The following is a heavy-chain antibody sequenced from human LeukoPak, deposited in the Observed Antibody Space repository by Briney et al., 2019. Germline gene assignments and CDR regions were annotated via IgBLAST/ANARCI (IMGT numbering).Heavy chain of an antibody. D-gene: IGHD3-22*01. CDR2: ISGSGGST. V-gene: IGHV3-23*01. CDR3: AKDDATYYYDSSGYYNRRYFDY. J-gene: IGHJ4*02. CDR1: GFTFSSYA. Sequence: GGSLRLSCAASGFTFSSYAMSWVRQAPGKGLEWVSAISGSGGSTYYADSVKGRFTISRDNSKNTLYLQMNSLRAEDTAVYYCAKDDATYYYDSSGYYNRRYFDYWGQGTLVTVSS.